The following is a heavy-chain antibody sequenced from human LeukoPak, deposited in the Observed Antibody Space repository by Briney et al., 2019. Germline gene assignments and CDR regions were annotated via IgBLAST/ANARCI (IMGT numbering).Heavy chain of an antibody. D-gene: IGHD2-2*01. CDR3: ARGRTGYHLLPTNKDSDYYYMDV. CDR2: IDNTGST. Sequence: PSETLSLTCTVSGGSISSSSYNWGWIRQPPGKGLVWIGIIDNTGSTYYNPSLKSRVAISVDTSKDQLSLKLSSVTAADTAVYYCARGRTGYHLLPTNKDSDYYYMDVWGKGTTVTVSS. CDR1: GGSISSSSYN. J-gene: IGHJ6*03. V-gene: IGHV4-39*01.